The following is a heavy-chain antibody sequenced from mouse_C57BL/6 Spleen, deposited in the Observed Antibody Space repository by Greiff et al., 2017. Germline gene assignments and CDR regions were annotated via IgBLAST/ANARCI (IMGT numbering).Heavy chain of an antibody. CDR2: IWRGGST. V-gene: IGHV2-5*01. CDR1: GFSLTSYG. D-gene: IGHD1-1*02. Sequence: VQRVESGPGLVQPSQSLSITCPVSGFSLTSYGVHWVRQSPGQGLEWLGVIWRGGSTDYNAAFMSRQSITMDNYKSQVSFKMNSLQADDTAIYYCAKNMGGDYFDYWGQGTTLTVSS. J-gene: IGHJ2*01. CDR3: AKNMGGDYFDY.